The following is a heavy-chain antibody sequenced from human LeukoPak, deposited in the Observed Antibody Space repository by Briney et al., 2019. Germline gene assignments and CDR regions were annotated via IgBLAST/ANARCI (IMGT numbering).Heavy chain of an antibody. D-gene: IGHD3-10*01. CDR2: ISYDGSNK. CDR1: GFTFSSYG. J-gene: IGHJ5*02. V-gene: IGHV3-30*18. CDR3: AKEYYGSGSYSPNGS. Sequence: GGSLRLSCAASGFTFSSYGMHWVRQAPGKGLEWVAVISYDGSNKYYADSVKGRFTISRDNSKNTLYLQMNSMRAEDTAVYYCAKEYYGSGSYSPNGSWGQGTLVTVSS.